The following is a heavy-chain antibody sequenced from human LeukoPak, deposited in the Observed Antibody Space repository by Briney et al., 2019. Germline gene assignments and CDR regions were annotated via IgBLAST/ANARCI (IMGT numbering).Heavy chain of an antibody. V-gene: IGHV4-59*01. CDR2: MSYSGSS. CDR1: GGSISSYY. CDR3: ARVDPDSSSTLEVFDY. D-gene: IGHD6-6*01. Sequence: PSETLSLTCTVSGGSISSYYWSWIRQPPGKGLEWIGYMSYSGSSNYNPSLRSRVTISVDASKKQFSLMLSSVTAADTAVYYCARVDPDSSSTLEVFDYWGQGTLVTVSS. J-gene: IGHJ4*02.